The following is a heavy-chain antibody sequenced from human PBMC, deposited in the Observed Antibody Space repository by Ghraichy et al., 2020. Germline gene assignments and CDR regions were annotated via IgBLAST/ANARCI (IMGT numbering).Heavy chain of an antibody. CDR1: GGSISSGGYY. V-gene: IGHV4-31*03. J-gene: IGHJ3*02. Sequence: SETLSLTCTVSGGSISSGGYYWSWIRQHPGKGLEWIGYIYYSGSTYYNPSLKSRVTISVDTSKNQFSLKLSSVTAADTAVYYCARPANWENAFDILGQGTMVTVSS. CDR3: ARPANWENAFDI. D-gene: IGHD7-27*01. CDR2: IYYSGST.